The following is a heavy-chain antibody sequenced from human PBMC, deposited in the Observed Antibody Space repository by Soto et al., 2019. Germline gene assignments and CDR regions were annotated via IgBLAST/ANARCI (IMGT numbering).Heavy chain of an antibody. J-gene: IGHJ5*02. CDR3: ARTGLPGTSIWFDP. Sequence: KTSETLSLTCTVSGGSISSGGYYWSWIRQHPGKGLEWIGYIYYSGSTYYNPSLKSRVTISVDTSKNQFSLKLSSVTAADTAVYYCARTGLPGTSIWFDPWGQGTLVTVSS. CDR2: IYYSGST. CDR1: GGSISSGGYY. V-gene: IGHV4-31*03. D-gene: IGHD1-7*01.